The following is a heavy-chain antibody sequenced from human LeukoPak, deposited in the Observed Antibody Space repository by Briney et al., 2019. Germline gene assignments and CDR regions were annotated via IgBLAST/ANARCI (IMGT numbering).Heavy chain of an antibody. CDR2: ISSSSSTI. CDR3: ANSRGHGSGNL. D-gene: IGHD3-10*01. J-gene: IGHJ5*02. Sequence: PGGSLRLSCAASGFTFSSYSMNWVRQAPGKGLEWVSYISSSSSTIYYADSVKGRFTISRDNAKNSLYLQMDSLRAEDTAVYYCANSRGHGSGNLWGQGTLVTVSS. V-gene: IGHV3-48*01. CDR1: GFTFSSYS.